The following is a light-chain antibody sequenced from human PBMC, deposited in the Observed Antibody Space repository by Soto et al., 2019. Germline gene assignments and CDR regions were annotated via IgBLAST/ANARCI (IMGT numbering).Light chain of an antibody. V-gene: IGLV2-14*03. CDR3: SSYTTSNTRQIV. CDR2: DVS. J-gene: IGLJ1*01. CDR1: SSDVGGYNY. Sequence: QSLLTQPSSVSGSPGQSITISCTGTSSDVGGYNYVSWYQHHPGKAPKLMIYDVSNRPSGVSNRFSGSKSGNTASLTISGLQPEDEADYYCSSYTTSNTRQIVFGTGTKATVL.